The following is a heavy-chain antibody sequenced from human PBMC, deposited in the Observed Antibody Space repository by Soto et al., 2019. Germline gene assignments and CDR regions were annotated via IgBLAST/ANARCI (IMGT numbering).Heavy chain of an antibody. CDR1: GYTLTELS. Sequence: ASVKVSCKVSGYTLTELSMHWVRQAPGKGLEWMGGIIPIFGTANYAQKFQGRVTITADESTSTAYMELSSLRSEDTAVYYCASHSGWYNYSGMDVWGQGTTVTVSS. D-gene: IGHD6-19*01. CDR3: ASHSGWYNYSGMDV. V-gene: IGHV1-69*13. J-gene: IGHJ6*02. CDR2: IIPIFGTA.